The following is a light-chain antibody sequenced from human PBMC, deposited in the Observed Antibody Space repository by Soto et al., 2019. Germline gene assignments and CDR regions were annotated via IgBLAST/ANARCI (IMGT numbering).Light chain of an antibody. V-gene: IGKV3-15*01. J-gene: IGKJ4*01. CDR2: DAS. Sequence: EIVLTQSPVTLSLSPGERATLSCRASQSISSNLAWYQQKPGQAPRLLIDDASTRAAGIPARFNGGGSGTEFTLTISSLQSEDLALYYCQQFHNWPLSFGGGTKVDIK. CDR1: QSISSN. CDR3: QQFHNWPLS.